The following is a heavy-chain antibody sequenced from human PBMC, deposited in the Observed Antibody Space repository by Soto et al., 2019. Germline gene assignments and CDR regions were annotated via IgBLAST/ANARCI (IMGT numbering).Heavy chain of an antibody. V-gene: IGHV1-69-2*01. J-gene: IGHJ5*02. Sequence: EVQLVQSGAEVKKPGATVKISCKVSGYTFTDYYMHWVQQAPGKGLEWMGLVDPEDGETIYAEKFQGRVTITADTSTDTAYMELSSLRSEDTAVYYCATGQIITIFGVVMYNWFDPWGQGTLVTVSS. CDR1: GYTFTDYY. CDR2: VDPEDGET. D-gene: IGHD3-3*01. CDR3: ATGQIITIFGVVMYNWFDP.